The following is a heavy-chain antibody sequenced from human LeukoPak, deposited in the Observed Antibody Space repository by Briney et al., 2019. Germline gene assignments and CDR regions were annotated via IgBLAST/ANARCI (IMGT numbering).Heavy chain of an antibody. Sequence: GGSLRLSCAASGFTFSNYGMHWVRQAPGKGLEWVAFLRLDGINKYYADSVKGRFTISRDNSKNTLYLQMNSLRAEDTAVYYCAKRYGRGSGYYDYWGQGTLVTVSS. CDR3: AKRYGRGSGYYDY. J-gene: IGHJ4*02. V-gene: IGHV3-30*02. CDR1: GFTFSNYG. CDR2: LRLDGINK. D-gene: IGHD5-24*01.